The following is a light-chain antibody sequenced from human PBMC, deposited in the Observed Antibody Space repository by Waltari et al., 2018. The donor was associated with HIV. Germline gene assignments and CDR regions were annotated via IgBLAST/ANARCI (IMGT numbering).Light chain of an antibody. V-gene: IGLV2-14*01. J-gene: IGLJ2*01. Sequence: QSALTPPASVSGSPGQSITISCIGTNSDVGGYNYVSWYQQHPGKAPKLLMYEVTKRPSGKSNRFAGSKSGNTASLTISGRQAEDEADYYCSSYTTASTVVFGGGTKLTVL. CDR3: SSYTTASTVV. CDR2: EVT. CDR1: NSDVGGYNY.